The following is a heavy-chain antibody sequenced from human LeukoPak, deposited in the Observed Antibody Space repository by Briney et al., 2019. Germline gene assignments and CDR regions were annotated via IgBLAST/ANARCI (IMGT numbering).Heavy chain of an antibody. V-gene: IGHV3-21*01. CDR2: ISISSSYI. CDR3: ARDSNQYCSSTSCYYFDY. J-gene: IGHJ4*02. Sequence: GGCLRLSCAASGFTFSSYSMNWVRQAPGKGLEWVSSISISSSYIYYADSVKGRFTISRDNAKNSLYLQMNSLRAEDTAVYYCARDSNQYCSSTSCYYFDYWGQGTLVTVSS. D-gene: IGHD2-2*01. CDR1: GFTFSSYS.